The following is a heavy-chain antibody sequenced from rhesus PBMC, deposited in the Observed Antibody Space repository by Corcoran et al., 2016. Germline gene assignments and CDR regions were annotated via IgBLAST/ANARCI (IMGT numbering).Heavy chain of an antibody. V-gene: IGHV4-127*01. J-gene: IGHJ2*01. CDR3: ARTYGSSYYWYFDI. CDR1: GGSISGYY. CDR2: IGGSSGST. Sequence: QVQLQESGPGVVKPSATLSLTCAVSGGSISGYYLWSWLRPPPGPGLEWMWYIGGSSGSTNYNPSLKNRVTISKDTAKNQFSLKLSSVTAADTAVYYCARTYGSSYYWYFDIWGPGTPITISS. D-gene: IGHD4-29*01.